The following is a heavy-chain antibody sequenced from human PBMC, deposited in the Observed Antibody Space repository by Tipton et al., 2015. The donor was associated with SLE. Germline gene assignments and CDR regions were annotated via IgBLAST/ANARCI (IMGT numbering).Heavy chain of an antibody. J-gene: IGHJ3*02. V-gene: IGHV4-4*02. CDR2: IYYSGST. CDR1: GDSISSNKW. Sequence: TLSLTCTVSGDSISSNKWWSWVRQPPGKGLEWIGYIYYSGSTNYNPSLKSRVTISVDTSKNQFSLKLSSVTAADTAVYYCARVRGSSWLSFAFDIWGQGTMVTVSS. D-gene: IGHD6-13*01. CDR3: ARVRGSSWLSFAFDI.